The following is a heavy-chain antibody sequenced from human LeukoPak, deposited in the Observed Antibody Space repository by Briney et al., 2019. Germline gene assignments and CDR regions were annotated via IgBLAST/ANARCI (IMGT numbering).Heavy chain of an antibody. CDR1: GYTFTGYY. V-gene: IGHV1-2*02. Sequence: VASVKVSCKASGYTFTGYYMHWGRQAPGQGLEWMGWINPSSGDSNYAQKFQGRVTMTRDTSISAAYMELSRLTSDDTAVYYCVRDSLIAAATKALDYWGQGTLVTVSS. J-gene: IGHJ4*02. D-gene: IGHD6-13*01. CDR3: VRDSLIAAATKALDY. CDR2: INPSSGDS.